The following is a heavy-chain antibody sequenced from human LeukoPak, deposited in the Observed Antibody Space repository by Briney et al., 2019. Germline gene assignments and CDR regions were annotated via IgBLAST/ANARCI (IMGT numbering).Heavy chain of an antibody. CDR3: ARDPTIFGVVTPYDY. Sequence: GGSLRLSCAASGFTFSDYYMSWIRQAPGHGLEWVSYISSSGSTIYYADSVKGRFTISRDNAKNSLYLQMNSLRAEDTAVYYCARDPTIFGVVTPYDYWGQGTLVTVSS. J-gene: IGHJ4*02. D-gene: IGHD3-3*01. CDR1: GFTFSDYY. CDR2: ISSSGSTI. V-gene: IGHV3-11*04.